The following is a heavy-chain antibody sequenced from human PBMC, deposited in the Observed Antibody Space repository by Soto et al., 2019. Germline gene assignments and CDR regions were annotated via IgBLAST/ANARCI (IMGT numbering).Heavy chain of an antibody. CDR1: GGSISSYY. Sequence: TLSLTCTVSGGSISSYYWSWIRQPPGKGLEWIGYIYYSGSTNYNPSLKSRVTISVDTSKNQFSLKLSSVTAADTAVYYCARIGRFLVAGTYFDYWGQGTLVTVSS. J-gene: IGHJ4*02. V-gene: IGHV4-59*01. D-gene: IGHD6-19*01. CDR3: ARIGRFLVAGTYFDY. CDR2: IYYSGST.